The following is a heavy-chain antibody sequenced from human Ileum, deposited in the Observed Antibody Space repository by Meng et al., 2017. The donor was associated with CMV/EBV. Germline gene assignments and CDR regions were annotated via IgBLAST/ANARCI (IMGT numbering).Heavy chain of an antibody. CDR3: TKDRGNYIVDF. CDR2: IYYTGAT. V-gene: IGHV4-39*07. Sequence: QLQQQESGPGLVKPSETLSLICSVSSGSITSDGHYWGWIRQPPGKGLEWIGSIYYTGATFYNPSLKSRITVSIDTSKNQFSLNLRSMTAADTAVYYCTKDRGNYIVDFWGQGTLVTVSS. CDR1: SGSITSDGHY. J-gene: IGHJ4*02. D-gene: IGHD1-26*01.